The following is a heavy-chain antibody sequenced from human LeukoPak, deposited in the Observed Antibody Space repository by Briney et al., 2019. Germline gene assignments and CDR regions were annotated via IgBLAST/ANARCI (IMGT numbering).Heavy chain of an antibody. CDR1: GGSISSSSYY. D-gene: IGHD5-18*01. Sequence: SETLSLTCTVSGGSISSSSYYWGWIRQPPGKGLEWIGGIYYSGSTYYNPSLKSRVTISVDTSKNQFSLKLSSVTAADTAVYYCARERGSGYSYAYYYYYMDVWGKGTTVTVSS. CDR3: ARERGSGYSYAYYYYYMDV. CDR2: IYYSGST. J-gene: IGHJ6*03. V-gene: IGHV4-39*07.